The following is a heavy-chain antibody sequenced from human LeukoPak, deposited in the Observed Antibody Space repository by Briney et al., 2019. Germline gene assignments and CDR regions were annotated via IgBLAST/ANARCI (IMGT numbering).Heavy chain of an antibody. CDR1: GFTFSSYA. CDR3: ARDAGVVVAATASDPDY. CDR2: ISYDGSNK. D-gene: IGHD2-15*01. J-gene: IGHJ4*02. V-gene: IGHV3-30-3*01. Sequence: GGSLRLSCAASGFTFSSYAMHWVRQAPGKGLEWVAVISYDGSNKYYADSVKGRFTISRDNSKNTLYLQMNSLRAEDTAVYYCARDAGVVVAATASDPDYWGQGTLVTVSS.